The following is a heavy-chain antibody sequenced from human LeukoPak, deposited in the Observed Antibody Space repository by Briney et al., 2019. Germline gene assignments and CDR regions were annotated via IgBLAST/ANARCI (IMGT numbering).Heavy chain of an antibody. CDR3: TREPGIAAAGRMDV. D-gene: IGHD6-13*01. V-gene: IGHV3-49*04. J-gene: IGHJ6*02. CDR1: GFTFGDYA. Sequence: PGRSLRLSCTASGFTFGDYAMSWDRQAPGKGLEWVGFIRSKAYGGTTEYAASVKGRFTISRDDSKSIAYLQMNSLKTEDTAVYHCTREPGIAAAGRMDVWGQGTTVTVSS. CDR2: IRSKAYGGTT.